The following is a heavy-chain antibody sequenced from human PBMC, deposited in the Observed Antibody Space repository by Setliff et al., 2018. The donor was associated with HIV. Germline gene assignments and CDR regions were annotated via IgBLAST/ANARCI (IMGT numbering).Heavy chain of an antibody. CDR3: VRAPPNSEY. CDR1: GVTFFSTYS. V-gene: IGHV3-48*04. Sequence: LRLSCAGSGVTFFSTYSMNWVRQAPGKGLECVAYIISGSSTTTYADSVKGRFTISRDNAKNTLYLQMNSLRAEDTAVYFCVRAPPNSEYWGRGTLVTVSS. J-gene: IGHJ4*02. CDR2: IISGSSTT.